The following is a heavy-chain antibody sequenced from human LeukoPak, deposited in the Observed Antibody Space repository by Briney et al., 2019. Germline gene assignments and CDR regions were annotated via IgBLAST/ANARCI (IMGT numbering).Heavy chain of an antibody. J-gene: IGHJ4*02. D-gene: IGHD3-9*01. CDR2: IFHTGST. V-gene: IGHV4-38-2*02. CDR1: GYSITRGYY. Sequence: SETLSLTCTVSGYSITRGYYWGWIRQPPGKGPEWIASIFHTGSTYYNPSLKSRVTISVDTSKKQFSLNLNSVTAADTAVYYCARELLNFNPAGYWGQGTLVTVSS. CDR3: ARELLNFNPAGY.